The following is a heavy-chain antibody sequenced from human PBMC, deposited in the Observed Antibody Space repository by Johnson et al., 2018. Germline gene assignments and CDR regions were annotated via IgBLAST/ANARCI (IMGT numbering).Heavy chain of an antibody. J-gene: IGHJ3*02. CDR1: GLTFSSYA. CDR3: ARADAFDI. CDR2: ISYDGSNK. Sequence: QVQLVESGGGLVKXGGSLRLSCAASGLTFSSYAMHWVRQAPGEGLEWVAVISYDGSNKYYADSVKGRFTISRVNSKNTLYLQMNSLRAEDTAVYYCARADAFDIWGQGTMVTVSS. V-gene: IGHV3-30-3*01.